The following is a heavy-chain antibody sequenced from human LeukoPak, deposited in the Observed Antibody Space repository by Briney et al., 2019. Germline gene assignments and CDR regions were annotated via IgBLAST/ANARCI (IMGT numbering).Heavy chain of an antibody. V-gene: IGHV4-39*07. CDR1: GGSISSSSYY. J-gene: IGHJ4*02. CDR3: ARDGWRWLQGVPLY. Sequence: PSETLSLTCTVSGGSISSSSYYWDWIRQPPGKGLEWIGSIYYSGSTYYNPSLKSRVTISVDTSKNQFSLKLSSVTAADTAVYYCARDGWRWLQGVPLYWGQGTLVTVSS. D-gene: IGHD5-24*01. CDR2: IYYSGST.